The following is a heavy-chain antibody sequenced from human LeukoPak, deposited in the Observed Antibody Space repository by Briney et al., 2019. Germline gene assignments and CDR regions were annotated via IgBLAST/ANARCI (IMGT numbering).Heavy chain of an antibody. CDR3: AREVMAAHHDGYDI. D-gene: IGHD2-21*01. J-gene: IGHJ3*02. Sequence: GGSLRLSCAASGFIFSSYEMNWVRQAPGKGLQWVSYISNSGSSIYYAESVKGRFTISRDNAKNSLYLQMNTLRVEDTAVYYCAREVMAAHHDGYDIWGEGTMVTVSS. CDR1: GFIFSSYE. V-gene: IGHV3-48*03. CDR2: ISNSGSSI.